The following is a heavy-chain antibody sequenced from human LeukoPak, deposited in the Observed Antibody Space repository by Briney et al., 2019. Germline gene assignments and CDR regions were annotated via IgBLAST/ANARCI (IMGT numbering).Heavy chain of an antibody. CDR2: ISWNSGSI. D-gene: IGHD3-22*01. V-gene: IGHV3-9*01. Sequence: GRSLRLSCAASGFTFDDYAMHWVRQAPGKGLEWVSGISWNSGSIGYADSVKGRFTISRDNAKNSLYLQMNSLRAEGTALYYCAKDGQSYYDSSGYQNWFDPWGQGTLVTVSS. J-gene: IGHJ5*02. CDR3: AKDGQSYYDSSGYQNWFDP. CDR1: GFTFDDYA.